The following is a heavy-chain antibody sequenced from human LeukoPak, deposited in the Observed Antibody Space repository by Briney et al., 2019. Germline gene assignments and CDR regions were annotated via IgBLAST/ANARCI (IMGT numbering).Heavy chain of an antibody. J-gene: IGHJ4*02. Sequence: PSETLSLTCTVSGGSISSYYWSWIRQPPGRGLEWIGYIYYSGSTNYNPSLKSRVTISVDTSKNQFSLKLSSVTAADTAVYYCARTTMVRGVIPLHWGQGTLVTVSS. V-gene: IGHV4-59*01. CDR3: ARTTMVRGVIPLH. CDR1: GGSISSYY. CDR2: IYYSGST. D-gene: IGHD3-10*01.